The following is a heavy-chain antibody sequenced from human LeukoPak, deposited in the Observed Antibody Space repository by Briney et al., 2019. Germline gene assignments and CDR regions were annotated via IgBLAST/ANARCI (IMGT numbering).Heavy chain of an antibody. D-gene: IGHD5-24*01. J-gene: IGHJ4*02. Sequence: GRSLRLSCAASGFTFSSYGMHWVRQAPGKGLEWVAVIWYDGSNKYYADSVKGRFTITRDNAKNTVFLQMSSLRAEDTALYYCARDLNYNLDFWGQGTLVTVSS. CDR3: ARDLNYNLDF. CDR2: IWYDGSNK. V-gene: IGHV3-33*01. CDR1: GFTFSSYG.